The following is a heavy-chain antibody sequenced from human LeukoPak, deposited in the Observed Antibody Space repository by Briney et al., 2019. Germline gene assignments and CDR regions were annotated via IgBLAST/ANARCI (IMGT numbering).Heavy chain of an antibody. CDR2: IYYSGST. D-gene: IGHD5-12*01. CDR3: ARGSGYGFEIDY. Sequence: PSETLSLTCTVSGGSISSYYWSWIRQPPGKGLEWIGYIYYSGSTNYNPSLKSRVTISVDTSKNQFSLKLSSVAAADTAVYYCARGSGYGFEIDYWGQGTLVTVSS. J-gene: IGHJ4*02. CDR1: GGSISSYY. V-gene: IGHV4-59*01.